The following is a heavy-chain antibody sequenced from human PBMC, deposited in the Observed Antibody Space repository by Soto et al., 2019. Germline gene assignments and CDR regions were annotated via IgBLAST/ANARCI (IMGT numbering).Heavy chain of an antibody. CDR3: ASSQGDY. V-gene: IGHV3-43*01. CDR1: GFTFDDHN. Sequence: EVYLVESGGVAVQPGGSLRLSYAASGFTFDDHNMHWIRQTPGKGLEWVSLISWDGETTYYADSVKGRFTVSRDNSRNFLYLQMNALTTEDSALYYCASSQGDYWGQGTLVTVAS. CDR2: ISWDGETT. J-gene: IGHJ4*02.